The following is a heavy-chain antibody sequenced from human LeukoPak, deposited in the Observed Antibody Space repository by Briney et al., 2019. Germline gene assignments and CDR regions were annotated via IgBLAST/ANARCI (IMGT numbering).Heavy chain of an antibody. CDR1: GGTFSIYA. V-gene: IGHV1-69*13. Sequence: SVKVSFTASGGTFSIYAISWVRQAPGQGREWMGGIIPIFGTANYAQKFQGRVTITADESTSTAYMELSSLRSEDTAVYYCARAITMVRGVHHGVLFDLWGQGTLVTVSS. CDR3: ARAITMVRGVHHGVLFDL. D-gene: IGHD3-10*01. J-gene: IGHJ5*02. CDR2: IIPIFGTA.